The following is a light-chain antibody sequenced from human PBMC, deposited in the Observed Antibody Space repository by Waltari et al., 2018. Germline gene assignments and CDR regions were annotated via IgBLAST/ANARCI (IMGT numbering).Light chain of an antibody. CDR3: QQYDNLPLT. CDR1: QDISNY. CDR2: DAS. Sequence: DIQMTQSPSSLSASVGARVTITCQASQDISNYLNWYQQKPGKAPKLLIYDASNLEKGVPSRFSGSGSGTDFTFTISSLQPEDIATYYCQQYDNLPLTFGGGTKVEIK. V-gene: IGKV1-33*01. J-gene: IGKJ4*01.